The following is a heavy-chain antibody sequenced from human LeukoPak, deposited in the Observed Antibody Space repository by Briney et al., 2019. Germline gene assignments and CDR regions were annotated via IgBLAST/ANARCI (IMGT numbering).Heavy chain of an antibody. J-gene: IGHJ5*02. CDR1: GGSISSHY. V-gene: IGHV4-59*11. CDR2: IYYSGST. D-gene: IGHD3-10*01. CDR3: ARVGITMARGTKHWFDP. Sequence: SETLSLTCTVSGGSISSHYWSWIRQPPGKGLEWIGYIYYSGSTNYNPSLKSRVTISVDTSKNQFSLKLSSVTAADTAVYYCARVGITMARGTKHWFDPWGQGTLVTVSS.